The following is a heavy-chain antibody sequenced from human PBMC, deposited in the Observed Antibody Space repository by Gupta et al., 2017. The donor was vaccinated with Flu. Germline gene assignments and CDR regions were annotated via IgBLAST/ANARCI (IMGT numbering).Heavy chain of an antibody. D-gene: IGHD1-20*01. CDR1: GGTFSSYA. CDR2: IIPAFSSV. Sequence: QVQLVQSGAEVKKPGSSVQVSCQASGGTFSSYAISWVRQAPGQGLEWLGDIIPAFSSVTYAQKLQGRVTITADASTSTAYMELSSLRSDDTAVYYCARSITLRTLPKDYYYGLDVWGQGTTVTVSS. CDR3: ARSITLRTLPKDYYYGLDV. J-gene: IGHJ6*02. V-gene: IGHV1-69*01.